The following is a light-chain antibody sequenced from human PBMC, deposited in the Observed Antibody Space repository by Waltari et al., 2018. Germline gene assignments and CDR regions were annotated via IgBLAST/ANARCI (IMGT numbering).Light chain of an antibody. CDR2: EVS. V-gene: IGLV2-14*01. CDR1: DSAVGSYDF. CDR3: SSYTTSSAPGV. J-gene: IGLJ1*01. Sequence: QSALPQPASVSGSPGQSITISCSGTDSAVGSYDFVSCYQQHPGKAPHLIIYEVSNRPSGISNRFSASKSGNTASLTISGLQAEDEADYYCSSYTTSSAPGVFGTGTRVTVL.